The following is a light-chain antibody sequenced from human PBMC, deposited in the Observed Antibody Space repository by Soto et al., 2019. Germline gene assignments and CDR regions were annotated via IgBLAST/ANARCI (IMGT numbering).Light chain of an antibody. CDR1: QDISDY. Sequence: DIQLTQSPSFLSASVGDRVTITCRASQDISDYLAWYQQRPGKAPKLLIYAASTLQSGVPSRFSGSGSGTEFTLTISSLQPEDFATYSCQQINSYPLTVGGGTKVEIK. CDR2: AAS. V-gene: IGKV1-9*01. J-gene: IGKJ4*01. CDR3: QQINSYPLT.